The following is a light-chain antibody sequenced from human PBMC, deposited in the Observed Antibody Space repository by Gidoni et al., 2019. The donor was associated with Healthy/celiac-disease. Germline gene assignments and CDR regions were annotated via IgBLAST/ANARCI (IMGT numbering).Light chain of an antibody. J-gene: IGLJ2*01. CDR2: QDS. CDR3: QAWDSSTAP. V-gene: IGLV3-1*01. Sequence: SYELTQPPSVSVSPGQTASITCSGDKLGDKYACWYQQKPGQSPVLVIYQDSKRPSGIPERFSGSNSGNTATLTISGTQAMDEADYSCQAWDSSTAPFGGGTKLTVL. CDR1: KLGDKY.